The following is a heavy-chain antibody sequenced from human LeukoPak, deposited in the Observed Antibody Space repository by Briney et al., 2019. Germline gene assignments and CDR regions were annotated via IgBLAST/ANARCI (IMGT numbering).Heavy chain of an antibody. J-gene: IGHJ4*02. CDR1: GFTFSSSG. D-gene: IGHD5-18*01. V-gene: IGHV3-23*01. CDR2: ITGSGGST. Sequence: GGSLRLSCAASGFTFSSSGMGWVRQAPGKGLECVSPITGSGGSTSYTDSVKGRFTISRDNSKNTLYLQMNSLRAEDTTVYYCARGRNTGRQFYFDYWGQGTLVTVAS. CDR3: ARGRNTGRQFYFDY.